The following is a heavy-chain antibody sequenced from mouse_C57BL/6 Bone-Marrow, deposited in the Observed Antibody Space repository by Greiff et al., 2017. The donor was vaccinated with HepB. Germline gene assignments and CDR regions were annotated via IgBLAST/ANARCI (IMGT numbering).Heavy chain of an antibody. V-gene: IGHV14-4*01. D-gene: IGHD1-1*01. CDR1: GFNIKDDY. CDR3: TTYGSSYDWFAY. J-gene: IGHJ3*01. CDR2: IDPENGDT. Sequence: EVQLQQSGAELVRPGASVKLSCTASGFNIKDDYMHWVKQRPEQGLEWIGWIDPENGDTEYASKFQGKATITADTSSNTAYLQLSSLTSEDTAVYYCTTYGSSYDWFAYWGQGTLVTVSA.